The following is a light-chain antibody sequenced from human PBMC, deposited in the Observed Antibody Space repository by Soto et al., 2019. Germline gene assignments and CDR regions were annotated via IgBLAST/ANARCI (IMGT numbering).Light chain of an antibody. V-gene: IGLV2-14*01. CDR2: ELT. Sequence: QSAQTQPASVSWPPGQSITISCTGISSDVGGYNYVSWYQQHPGKAPKLLIFELTNRPSGVSNRFSGSKSGNTASLTISGLQAEDQADYYCSSYTSSDVVFGGGTKVTLL. CDR3: SSYTSSDVV. CDR1: SSDVGGYNY. J-gene: IGLJ2*01.